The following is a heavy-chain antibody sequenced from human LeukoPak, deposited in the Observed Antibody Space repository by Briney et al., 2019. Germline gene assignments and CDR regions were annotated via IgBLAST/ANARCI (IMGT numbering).Heavy chain of an antibody. V-gene: IGHV3-30*03. CDR1: GFTFSNYG. CDR2: ISYDGSNK. D-gene: IGHD4-17*01. CDR3: ARLTTVTTNY. J-gene: IGHJ4*02. Sequence: GRSLRLSCAASGFTFSNYGMHWVRQAPGKGLEWVAVISYDGSNKYYADSVKGRFTISGDNSKNTPYLQMNSLRAEDTAVYYCARLTTVTTNYWGQGTLVTVSS.